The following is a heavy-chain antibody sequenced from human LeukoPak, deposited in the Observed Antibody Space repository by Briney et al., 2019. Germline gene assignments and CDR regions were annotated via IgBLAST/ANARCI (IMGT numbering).Heavy chain of an antibody. D-gene: IGHD5-12*01. CDR2: INHSGST. V-gene: IGHV4-34*01. J-gene: IGHJ4*02. CDR1: GGSFSGYY. Sequence: SETLALTCAAYGGSFSGYYWSWIRQPPGKGLDWIGEINHSGSTNYNPSLKSRVTISVDTSKNQFSLKLSSVTAADTAVYYCARPGYSGYDRRLYYFDYWGQGTLVTVSS. CDR3: ARPGYSGYDRRLYYFDY.